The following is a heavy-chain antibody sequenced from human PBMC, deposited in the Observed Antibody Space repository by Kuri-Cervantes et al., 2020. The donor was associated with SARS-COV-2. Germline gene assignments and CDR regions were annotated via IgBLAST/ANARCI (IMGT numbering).Heavy chain of an antibody. D-gene: IGHD3-16*01. CDR3: AGGRPLVDC. CDR2: VYYTGVA. J-gene: IGHJ4*02. CDR1: SGSISTFY. Sequence: GSLRLSCSVSSGSISTFYWSWIRQFPGKRLEWIGYVYYTGVAKYNPSLKSRVTMSVDTSKNQFSLRLSSVTPADTAIYSCAGGRPLVDCWGQGTLVTVSS. V-gene: IGHV4-59*01.